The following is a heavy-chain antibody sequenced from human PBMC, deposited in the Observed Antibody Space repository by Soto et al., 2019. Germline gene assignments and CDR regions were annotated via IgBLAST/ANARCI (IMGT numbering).Heavy chain of an antibody. Sequence: GGSLRLSCAASGFTLSSYSMNWVRQAPGKGLEWVSFITSSSSTIYYADSVKGRFTISRDNSKNSLYLQMNSLRAEDTAIYYCAKGRGYSYGYPFDYWGQGTLVTVS. CDR3: AKGRGYSYGYPFDY. V-gene: IGHV3-48*01. CDR2: ITSSSSTI. CDR1: GFTLSSYS. D-gene: IGHD5-18*01. J-gene: IGHJ4*02.